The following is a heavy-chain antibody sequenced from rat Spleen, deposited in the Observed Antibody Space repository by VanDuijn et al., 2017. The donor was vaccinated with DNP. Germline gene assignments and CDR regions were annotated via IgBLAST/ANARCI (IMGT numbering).Heavy chain of an antibody. CDR3: ARWSRYFDY. CDR1: GFIFSNYW. Sequence: EVQMVESGGGPVQPGRSLKISCIASGFIFSNYWMTWIRQAPGKGLEWISSITNTGGSTYYRDSVKGRFTISRDNAKSTLYLQMDSLRSEDTATYYCARWSRYFDYWGQGVMVTVSS. J-gene: IGHJ2*01. CDR2: ITNTGGST. V-gene: IGHV5-31*01.